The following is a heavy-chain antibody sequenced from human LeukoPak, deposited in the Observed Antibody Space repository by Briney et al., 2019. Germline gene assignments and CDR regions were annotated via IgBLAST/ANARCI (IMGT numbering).Heavy chain of an antibody. J-gene: IGHJ4*02. D-gene: IGHD1-26*01. CDR2: IKSDGSST. V-gene: IGHV3-74*01. CDR1: GFTFSRYW. Sequence: GGSLRLSCAASGFTFSRYWMHWGRQAPGKGLVWVSCIKSDGSSTSIADSAKGRFTISRDNAKNTVYLQMNSLRAEDTAVYYCVRDNRSYNFDYWGQGTMVTVSS. CDR3: VRDNRSYNFDY.